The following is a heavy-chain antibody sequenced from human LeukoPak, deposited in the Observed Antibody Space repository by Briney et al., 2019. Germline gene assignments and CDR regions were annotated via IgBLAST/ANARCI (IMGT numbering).Heavy chain of an antibody. CDR3: ARNGYSSSWHSAFDI. V-gene: IGHV3-48*01. CDR2: ISSSSSTI. Sequence: GGSLRLSCAASGFTFSSYSMNWVRQAPGKGLEWVSYISSSSSTIYYADSVKGRFTISRDNAKNSLYLQMDSLRAEDTAVYYCARNGYSSSWHSAFDIWGQGTMVTVSS. J-gene: IGHJ3*02. CDR1: GFTFSSYS. D-gene: IGHD6-13*01.